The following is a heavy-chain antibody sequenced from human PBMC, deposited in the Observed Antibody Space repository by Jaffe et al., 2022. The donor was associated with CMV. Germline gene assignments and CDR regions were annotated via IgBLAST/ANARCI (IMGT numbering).Heavy chain of an antibody. V-gene: IGHV3-23*01. CDR3: AKDVRDFWSGWRGTMDV. CDR2: ISGSGGST. J-gene: IGHJ6*02. Sequence: EVQLLESGGGLVQPGGSLRLSCAVSGFTFNNYDMNWVRQAPGKGLEWVSVISGSGGSTSYSDSVKGRFITSRDNSKNTLYLQMNGLRADDTAVYYCAKDVRDFWSGWRGTMDVWGQGTTVTVSS. D-gene: IGHD3-3*01. CDR1: GFTFNNYD.